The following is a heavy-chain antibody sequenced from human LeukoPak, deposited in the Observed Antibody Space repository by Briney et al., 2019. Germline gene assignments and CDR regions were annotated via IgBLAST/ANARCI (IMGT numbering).Heavy chain of an antibody. J-gene: IGHJ4*02. CDR1: GGSFSGYY. CDR3: ASHRYSGSYHAFDY. V-gene: IGHV4-34*01. Sequence: SETLSLTCAVYGGSFSGYYWSWIRQPPGKGLEWIGEINHSGSTNYNPSLKSRVTISVDTSKNQFSLKLSSVTAADTAVYYCASHRYSGSYHAFDYWGQGTLVTVSS. D-gene: IGHD1-26*01. CDR2: INHSGST.